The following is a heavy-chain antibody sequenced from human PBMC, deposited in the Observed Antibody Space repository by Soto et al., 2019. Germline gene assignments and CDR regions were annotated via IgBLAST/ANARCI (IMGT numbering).Heavy chain of an antibody. CDR3: TRLSYDYVWGSYRIFDY. V-gene: IGHV3-73*01. J-gene: IGHJ4*02. CDR2: IRSKANSYAT. CDR1: GFTFSGSA. Sequence: GGSLRLSCAASGFTFSGSAMHWVRQASGKGLEWVGRIRSKANSYATAYAASVKGRFTISRDDSKNTAYLQMNSLKTEDTAVYYCTRLSYDYVWGSYRIFDYWGQGTLVTVSS. D-gene: IGHD3-16*02.